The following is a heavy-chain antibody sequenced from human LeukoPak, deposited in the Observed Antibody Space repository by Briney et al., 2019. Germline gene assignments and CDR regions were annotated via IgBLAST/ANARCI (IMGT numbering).Heavy chain of an antibody. J-gene: IGHJ4*02. CDR3: ASYKNYYDSSGYD. D-gene: IGHD3-22*01. CDR1: GGSISSYY. CDR2: IYYSGST. Sequence: KTSETLSLTCTVSGGSISSYYWSWIRQPPGKGLEWIGYIYYSGSTNYNPSLKSRVTISVDTSKNQFSLKLSSVTAADTAVYYCASYKNYYDSSGYDWGQGTLVTVSS. V-gene: IGHV4-59*12.